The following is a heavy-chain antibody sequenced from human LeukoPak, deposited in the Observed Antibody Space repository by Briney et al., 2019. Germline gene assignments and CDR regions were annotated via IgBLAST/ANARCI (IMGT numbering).Heavy chain of an antibody. CDR3: ARGVAAAGRRNNWFDP. Sequence: PSETLSLTCTVSGGSVSSGSYYWSWIRQPPGKGLEWIGYIYYSGSTNYNPSLKSRVTISVDTSKNQFSLKLSSVTAADTAVYYCARGVAAAGRRNNWFDPWGQGTLVTVSS. CDR2: IYYSGST. CDR1: GGSVSSGSYY. V-gene: IGHV4-61*01. D-gene: IGHD6-13*01. J-gene: IGHJ5*02.